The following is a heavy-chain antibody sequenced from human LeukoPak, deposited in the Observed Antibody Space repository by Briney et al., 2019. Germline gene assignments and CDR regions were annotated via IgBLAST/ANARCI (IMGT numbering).Heavy chain of an antibody. CDR3: ARLWGSIFGVVILYYFDY. D-gene: IGHD3-3*01. J-gene: IGHJ4*02. V-gene: IGHV4-39*01. CDR1: GGSISSSSYY. CDR2: IYYSGST. Sequence: SETLSLTCTVSGGSISSSSYYWGWIRQPPGKGLEWIGSIYYSGSTYYNPSLKSRVTISVDTSKNQFSLQLSSVTAADTAVYYCARLWGSIFGVVILYYFDYWGQGTLVTVSS.